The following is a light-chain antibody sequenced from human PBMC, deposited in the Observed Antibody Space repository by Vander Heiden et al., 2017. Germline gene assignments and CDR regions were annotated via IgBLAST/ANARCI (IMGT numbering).Light chain of an antibody. Sequence: SYKLTQPPSVSVSPGQTASITCSGDKLGNKYVCWYQQKPGQSPVLVIYEDSKRPSGIPERFSGSNSGNTATLTISGTQAMDEADYYCQAWDTSVVFGGGTKLTVL. CDR1: KLGNKY. J-gene: IGLJ2*01. V-gene: IGLV3-1*01. CDR3: QAWDTSVV. CDR2: EDS.